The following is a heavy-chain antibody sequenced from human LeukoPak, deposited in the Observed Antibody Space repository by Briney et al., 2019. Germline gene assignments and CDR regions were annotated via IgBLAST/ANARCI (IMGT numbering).Heavy chain of an antibody. CDR3: AKGGRGYFYY. V-gene: IGHV3-23*01. CDR1: GFTFSSYA. Sequence: GGSLSLSCAASGFTFSSYAMGSARPAPRKGLEWVSDISGSGGSTFYADSVKGRFTNSRDNPKNTLNLQRTSQRAKYTAVYYFAKGGRGYFYYLGQGALVTDSS. J-gene: IGHJ4*02. CDR2: ISGSGGST. D-gene: IGHD3-10*01.